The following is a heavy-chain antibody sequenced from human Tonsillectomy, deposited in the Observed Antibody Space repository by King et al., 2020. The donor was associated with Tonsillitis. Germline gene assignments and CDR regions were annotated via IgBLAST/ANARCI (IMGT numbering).Heavy chain of an antibody. CDR3: ARPGQFDWSRTYYYYYYMDV. D-gene: IGHD3-9*01. V-gene: IGHV5-51*01. CDR2: IYPGDSDT. CDR1: GYDFTKYW. J-gene: IGHJ6*03. Sequence: QLVQSGAEVRKPGESLKISCQGSGYDFTKYWIAWVRQTPGKGLELMGIIYPGDSDTRYTPSFQGQVTMSADKSIKTAYLQWSSLKASDTAMYYCARPGQFDWSRTYYYYYYMDVWGKGTAVTVS.